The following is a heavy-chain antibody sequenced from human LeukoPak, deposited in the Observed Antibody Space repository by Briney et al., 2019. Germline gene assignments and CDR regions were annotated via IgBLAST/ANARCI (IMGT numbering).Heavy chain of an antibody. CDR1: GGSFCGYY. CDR2: INHSGST. Sequence: SETLSLTCAVYGGSFCGYYWSWIRQPPGKGLEWIGEINHSGSTNYNPSLKSRVTISVDTSKNQFSLKLSSVTAADTAVYYCARVGPAVSYNWFDPWGQGTLVTVSS. V-gene: IGHV4-34*01. CDR3: ARVGPAVSYNWFDP. J-gene: IGHJ5*02. D-gene: IGHD2-2*01.